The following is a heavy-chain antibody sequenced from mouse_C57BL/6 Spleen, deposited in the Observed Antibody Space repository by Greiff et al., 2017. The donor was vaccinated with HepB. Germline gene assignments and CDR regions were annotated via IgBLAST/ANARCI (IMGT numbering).Heavy chain of an antibody. CDR3: ARSPLLYYGSGAMDY. D-gene: IGHD1-1*01. Sequence: EVMLVESGAELVKPGASVKLSCTASGFNIKDYYMHWVKQRTEQGLEWIGRIDPEDGETKYAPKFQGKATITADTSSNTAYLQLSSLTSEDTAVYYCARSPLLYYGSGAMDYWGQGTSVTVSS. CDR2: IDPEDGET. J-gene: IGHJ4*01. CDR1: GFNIKDYY. V-gene: IGHV14-2*01.